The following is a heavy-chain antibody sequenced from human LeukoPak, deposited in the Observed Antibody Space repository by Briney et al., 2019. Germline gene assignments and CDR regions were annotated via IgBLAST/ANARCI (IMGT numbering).Heavy chain of an antibody. D-gene: IGHD4-23*01. V-gene: IGHV4-59*11. CDR2: IYYSGST. Sequence: SETLSLTCTVSGGSISSHYWSWIRQPPGKGLEWIGYIYYSGSTNYNPSLKSRVTISVGTSKNQSSLKLSSVTAADTAVYYCARLRMDYGGNYYYFDYWGQGTLVTVSS. J-gene: IGHJ4*02. CDR1: GGSISSHY. CDR3: ARLRMDYGGNYYYFDY.